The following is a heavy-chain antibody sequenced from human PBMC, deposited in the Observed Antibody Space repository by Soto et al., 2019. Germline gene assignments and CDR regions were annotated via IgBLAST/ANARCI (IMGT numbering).Heavy chain of an antibody. Sequence: GASVKVSCKASGGTFSSYTISWVRQAPGQGLEWMGRIIPILGIANYAQKFQGRVTITADKSTSTANMELSSLRSEDTAVYYCARSPIMVRSLDYYYYYGMDVWGQGTTVTVSS. V-gene: IGHV1-69*02. CDR1: GGTFSSYT. CDR3: ARSPIMVRSLDYYYYYGMDV. CDR2: IIPILGIA. J-gene: IGHJ6*02. D-gene: IGHD3-10*01.